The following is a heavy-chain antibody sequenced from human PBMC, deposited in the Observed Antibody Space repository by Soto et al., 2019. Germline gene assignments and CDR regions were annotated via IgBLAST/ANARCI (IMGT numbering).Heavy chain of an antibody. D-gene: IGHD4-17*01. CDR2: IYWDDDK. J-gene: IGHJ5*02. Sequence: QITLKESGPTLVKPTQTLTLTCTFSGFSLSTSGVGVGWIRQPPGKALEWLALIYWDDDKRYSPSLKSRLTITKDTSKNQVVLTMTNMDPVDTATYYCARENYGELEGLWFDPWGQGTLVTVSS. CDR3: ARENYGELEGLWFDP. V-gene: IGHV2-5*02. CDR1: GFSLSTSGVG.